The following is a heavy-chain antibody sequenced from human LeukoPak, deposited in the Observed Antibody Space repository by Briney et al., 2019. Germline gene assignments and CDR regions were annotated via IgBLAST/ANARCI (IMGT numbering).Heavy chain of an antibody. D-gene: IGHD2-21*02. CDR3: AKHTLVVTAIYY. CDR1: GFTFSSYA. J-gene: IGHJ4*02. Sequence: GGSLRLSCAASGFTFSSYAMSWVRQAPGKGLEWVSAITGSGGTTYYADSVKGRFTIPRDNSKNTLYLQMNSLRAEDTAVYYCAKHTLVVTAIYYWGQGTLVTVSS. CDR2: ITGSGGTT. V-gene: IGHV3-23*01.